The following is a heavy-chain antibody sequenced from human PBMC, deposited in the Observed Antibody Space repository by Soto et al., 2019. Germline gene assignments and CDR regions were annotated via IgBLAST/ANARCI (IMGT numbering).Heavy chain of an antibody. V-gene: IGHV1-69*02. Sequence: ASVKVSCKASGGTFSSYTISWVRQAPGQGLEWMGRIIPILGIANYAQKFQGRVTITADKSTSTAYMELSSLRSEDTAVYYCARGATKAMGHYYYYYMDVWGKGTTVTVSS. CDR3: ARGATKAMGHYYYYYMDV. CDR2: IIPILGIA. D-gene: IGHD5-18*01. J-gene: IGHJ6*03. CDR1: GGTFSSYT.